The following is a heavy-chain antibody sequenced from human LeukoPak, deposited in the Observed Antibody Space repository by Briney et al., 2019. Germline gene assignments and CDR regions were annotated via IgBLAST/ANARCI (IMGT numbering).Heavy chain of an antibody. CDR1: GFIFSDYS. J-gene: IGHJ4*02. Sequence: PGGSLRLSCAASGFIFSDYSMSWVRQAPGKGLEWVAVISYDGSNKYYADSVKGRFTISRDNSKNTLYLQMNSLRAEDAAVYYCARDLDSSGWYGEAFDYWGQGTLVTVSS. D-gene: IGHD6-19*01. CDR3: ARDLDSSGWYGEAFDY. CDR2: ISYDGSNK. V-gene: IGHV3-30*03.